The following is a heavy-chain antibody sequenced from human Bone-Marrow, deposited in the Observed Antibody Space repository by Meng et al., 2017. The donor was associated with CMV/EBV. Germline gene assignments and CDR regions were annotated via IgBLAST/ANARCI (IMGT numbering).Heavy chain of an antibody. V-gene: IGHV1-2*02. J-gene: IGHJ5*02. CDR1: GYTFTGNF. D-gene: IGHD3-10*01. CDR3: ARLEDGSGWFDP. Sequence: ASVKVSCKASGYTFTGNFIHWVRQAPGQGLEWMGWINPNSGGINLAQKFQGRVTMTRDTSISTAYMELSRLRSDDTAVYYCARLEDGSGWFDPWGQGTLVTVSS. CDR2: INPNSGGI.